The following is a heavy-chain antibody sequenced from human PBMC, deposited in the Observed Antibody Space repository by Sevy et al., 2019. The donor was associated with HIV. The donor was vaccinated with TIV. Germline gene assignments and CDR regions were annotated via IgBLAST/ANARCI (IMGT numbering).Heavy chain of an antibody. J-gene: IGHJ4*02. CDR3: TRVPDYYDSSGYSYSIDY. V-gene: IGHV3-49*04. CDR1: GFTFGDYA. D-gene: IGHD3-22*01. CDR2: IRSKAYGGTT. Sequence: GGSLRLSCTASGFTFGDYAMSWVRQAPGKGLEWVGFIRSKAYGGTTEYAASVKGRFTISRDDSKSIAYLQMNSLKTEDTAVYYCTRVPDYYDSSGYSYSIDYWGQGTLVTVSS.